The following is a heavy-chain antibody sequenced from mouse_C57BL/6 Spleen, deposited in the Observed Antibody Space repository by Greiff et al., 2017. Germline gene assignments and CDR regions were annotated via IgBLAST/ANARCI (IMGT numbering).Heavy chain of an antibody. Sequence: VQLKESGPELVKPGASVKISCKASGYSFTDYNMNWVKQSNGKSLEWIVVINPNYGTTSYNQKFKGKATLTVDQSSSTAYMQLNSLTSEDAAVYYCARGGYYEYDAFAYWGQGTLVTVSA. J-gene: IGHJ3*01. CDR1: GYSFTDYN. D-gene: IGHD2-4*01. V-gene: IGHV1-39*01. CDR2: INPNYGTT. CDR3: ARGGYYEYDAFAY.